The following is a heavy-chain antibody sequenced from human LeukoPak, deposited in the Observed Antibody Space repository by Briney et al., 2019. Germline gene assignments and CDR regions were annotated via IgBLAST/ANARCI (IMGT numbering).Heavy chain of an antibody. J-gene: IGHJ4*02. CDR3: ARRIGYSSRRGFDY. CDR1: GGSFSGCY. D-gene: IGHD6-13*01. Sequence: SETLSLTCAVYGGSFSGCYWSWIRQPPGKGLEWIGEINHSGSTNYNPSLKSRVTISVDTSKNQFSLKLSSVTAADTAVYYCARRIGYSSRRGFDYWGQGTLVTVSS. V-gene: IGHV4-34*01. CDR2: INHSGST.